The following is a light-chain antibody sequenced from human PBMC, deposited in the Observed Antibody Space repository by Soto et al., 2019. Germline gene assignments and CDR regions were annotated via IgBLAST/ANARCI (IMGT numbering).Light chain of an antibody. CDR1: SSDVGAYNY. V-gene: IGLV2-8*01. CDR3: SSYAGSDNLV. CDR2: VVS. J-gene: IGLJ2*01. Sequence: QSALTQPPSASGSPGQSVTLSCTGTSSDVGAYNYVSWYQQHPGKAPKLMIYVVSKRPSGVPDRFSGSKSGNTASLTVSGLQAEDGADYYCSSYAGSDNLVFVGGTKLTVL.